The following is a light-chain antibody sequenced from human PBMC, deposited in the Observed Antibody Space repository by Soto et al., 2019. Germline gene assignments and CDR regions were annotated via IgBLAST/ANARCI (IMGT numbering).Light chain of an antibody. CDR3: LQHNSYPYT. Sequence: DIQMTQSPSSLSASVGDRVTITYRASQGMRNGLGWYQQGPGKAPKRLIYAASSLQSGVPSRFSGGGSGTEFTLTISSLQPEDFATYYCLQHNSYPYTFGQGTKLEIQ. CDR1: QGMRNG. J-gene: IGKJ2*01. V-gene: IGKV1-17*01. CDR2: AAS.